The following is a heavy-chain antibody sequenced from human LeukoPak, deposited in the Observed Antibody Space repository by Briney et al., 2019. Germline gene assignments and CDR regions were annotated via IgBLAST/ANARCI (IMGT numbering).Heavy chain of an antibody. CDR1: GFTFSSYG. J-gene: IGHJ4*02. V-gene: IGHV3-30*02. Sequence: GGSLRLSCAASGFTFSSYGMHWVRQAPGKGLEWVAFIRYDGSNKYYADSVKGRFTISRDNSKNTLYLQMNSLRAEDTAVYDLAKNFFFSAAGTSSFDYGGQGTLVPAPS. CDR2: IRYDGSNK. CDR3: AKNFFFSAAGTSSFDY. D-gene: IGHD3-3*01.